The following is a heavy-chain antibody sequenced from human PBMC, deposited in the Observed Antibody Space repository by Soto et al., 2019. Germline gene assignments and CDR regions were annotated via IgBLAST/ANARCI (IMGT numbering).Heavy chain of an antibody. J-gene: IGHJ6*02. CDR2: VYYDGST. V-gene: IGHV4-59*02. CDR3: ARGRRSPTVYYGLDV. CDR1: GDSVSSYY. Sequence: QVQLQESGPGLVKPSETLSLTCSVSGDSVSSYYLSWIRQPPGKGLEWIGYVYYDGSTNYNPSLENRVTISLDTSKTQVSLKLNSVTAADTAVYHCARGRRSPTVYYGLDVWGQGTTVAVS. D-gene: IGHD1-26*01.